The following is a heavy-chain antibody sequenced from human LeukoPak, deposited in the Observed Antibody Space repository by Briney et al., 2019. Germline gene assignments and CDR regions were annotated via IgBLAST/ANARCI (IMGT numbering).Heavy chain of an antibody. CDR2: IRYDGSNK. J-gene: IGHJ4*02. CDR3: AKINDFWSGYLDY. CDR1: GFTFSSYG. Sequence: GGSLRLSCTASGFTFSSYGMHWVRQAPGKGLEWVAFIRYDGSNKYYADSVKGRFTISRDNSKNTLYLQMNSLRAEDTAVYYCAKINDFWSGYLDYWGQGTLVTVSS. D-gene: IGHD3-3*01. V-gene: IGHV3-30*02.